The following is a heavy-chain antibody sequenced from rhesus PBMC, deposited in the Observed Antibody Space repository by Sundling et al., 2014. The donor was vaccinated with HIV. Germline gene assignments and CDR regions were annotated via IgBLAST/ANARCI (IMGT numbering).Heavy chain of an antibody. Sequence: QVTLKESGPALVKPTQTLTLTCAFSGFSISTPGTGVGWIRQPPGKALEWLASIYWNDNKFYGTSLKTRLTISKGTSKNQVVLTMTNVDPVDTATYYCTRGLGYCSGGVCYEFRGYFDLWGPGTPITISS. V-gene: IGHV2-95*01. D-gene: IGHD2-8*01. J-gene: IGHJ2*01. CDR2: IYWNDNK. CDR1: GFSISTPGTG. CDR3: TRGLGYCSGGVCYEFRGYFDL.